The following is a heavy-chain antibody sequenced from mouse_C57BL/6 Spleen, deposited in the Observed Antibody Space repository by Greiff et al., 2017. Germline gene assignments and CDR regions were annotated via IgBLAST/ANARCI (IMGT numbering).Heavy chain of an antibody. CDR2: IYPGDGDT. CDR1: GYAFSSSW. V-gene: IGHV1-82*01. Sequence: QVQLKESGPELVKPGASVKISCKASGYAFSSSWMNWVKQRPGTGLEWIGRIYPGDGDTNYNGKFKGKATLTADKSSSTAYMQLSSLTSEDSAVYFCAREGGYYGRHYFDYWGQGTTLTVAS. D-gene: IGHD1-2*01. CDR3: AREGGYYGRHYFDY. J-gene: IGHJ2*01.